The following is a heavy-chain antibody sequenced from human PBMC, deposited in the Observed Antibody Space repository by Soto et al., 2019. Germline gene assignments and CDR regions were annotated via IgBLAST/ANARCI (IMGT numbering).Heavy chain of an antibody. J-gene: IGHJ4*02. V-gene: IGHV4-59*01. Sequence: QVQLQESGPGLVKPSETLSLTCAVSGDSISSYYCMWIRQPPGKGLESIGYLYYGRSANYNPSLKSRVTLPVDTPTNQCSLTLSSMTAADTAVYYCALRSMAVVPEYWGQGTLVTVSS. CDR3: ALRSMAVVPEY. D-gene: IGHD3-22*01. CDR2: LYYGRSA. CDR1: GDSISSYY.